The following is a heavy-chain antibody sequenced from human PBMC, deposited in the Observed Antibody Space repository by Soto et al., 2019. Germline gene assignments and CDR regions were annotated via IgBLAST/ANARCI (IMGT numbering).Heavy chain of an antibody. V-gene: IGHV3-30*18. D-gene: IGHD6-6*01. J-gene: IGHJ4*02. CDR2: ISYDGSNK. CDR1: GFTFSSYG. CDR3: AKAILQGQQLVRLPNLPVDY. Sequence: QVQLVESGGGVVQPGRSLRLSCAASGFTFSSYGMHWVRQAPGKGLEWVAVISYDGSNKYYADSVKGRFTISRDNSKNTLYLQMNSLSAEDTAVYYCAKAILQGQQLVRLPNLPVDYWGQGTLVTVSS.